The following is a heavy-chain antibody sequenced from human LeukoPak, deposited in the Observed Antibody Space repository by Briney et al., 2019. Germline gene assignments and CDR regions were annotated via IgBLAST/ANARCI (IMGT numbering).Heavy chain of an antibody. J-gene: IGHJ4*02. V-gene: IGHV1-69*04. CDR2: IIPILGIA. CDR1: GGTFSSYA. D-gene: IGHD3-22*01. CDR3: ARSLTLFPYYYDSSGYYLDY. Sequence: SVKVSCKASGGTFSSYAISWVRQAPGQGLEWMGRIIPILGIANYAQKFQGRVTITADKSTSTAYMELSSLRSEDTAVYYCARSLTLFPYYYDSSGYYLDYWGQGTLVTASS.